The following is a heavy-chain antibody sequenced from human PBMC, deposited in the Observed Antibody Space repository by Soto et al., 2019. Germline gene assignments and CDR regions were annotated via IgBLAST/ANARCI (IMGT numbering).Heavy chain of an antibody. Sequence: ASVKVSCKASGYTFTSYDINWVRQATGQGLEWMGWMNPNSGNTGYAQKFQGRVTMTRNTSISTAYMELSSLRSEDTAVYYCARGLEYDILTQRFDPWGKGTLVTVSS. CDR1: GYTFTSYD. V-gene: IGHV1-8*01. CDR3: ARGLEYDILTQRFDP. J-gene: IGHJ5*02. CDR2: MNPNSGNT. D-gene: IGHD3-9*01.